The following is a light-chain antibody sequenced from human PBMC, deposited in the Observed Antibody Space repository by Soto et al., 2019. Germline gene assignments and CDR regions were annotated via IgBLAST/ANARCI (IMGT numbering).Light chain of an antibody. J-gene: IGKJ5*01. CDR1: QGISSW. V-gene: IGKV1-12*01. Sequence: IQMAQSPSSVSGSVGASVGISWRASQGISSWLAWYQQKTGKDPQLMIYAASTLQSGVPSRFSGSGSGTDFNLTICRLQPEDCATYYCQQANSFTLTFGPGTRREIK. CDR3: QQANSFTLT. CDR2: AAS.